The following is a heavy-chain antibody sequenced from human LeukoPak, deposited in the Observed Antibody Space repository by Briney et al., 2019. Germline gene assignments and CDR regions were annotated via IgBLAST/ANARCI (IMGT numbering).Heavy chain of an antibody. Sequence: ASVKVSCKTSGYTFTAYHMHWVRQAPGQGLEFVGWIYPPTGGTVLAGKFRGRVTMTRDTSIAAAYMELSGLTFDDTAVYYCVRENWYYDHWGQGTLVTVSS. D-gene: IGHD3-16*01. J-gene: IGHJ4*02. CDR1: GYTFTAYH. V-gene: IGHV1-2*02. CDR3: VRENWYYDH. CDR2: IYPPTGGT.